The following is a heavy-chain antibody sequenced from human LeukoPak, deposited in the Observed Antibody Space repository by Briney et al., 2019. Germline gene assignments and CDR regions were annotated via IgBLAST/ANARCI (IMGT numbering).Heavy chain of an antibody. CDR2: ISGSGGST. V-gene: IGHV3-23*01. D-gene: IGHD3-10*01. CDR1: RFTFSSYS. J-gene: IGHJ1*01. Sequence: GGSLRLSCAASRFTFSSYSMNWVRQAPGKGLEWVSAISGSGGSTYYADSVKGRFTISRDNSKNTLYLQMNSLRAEDTAVYYCAKLSGSGSYREYFQHWGQGTLVTVSS. CDR3: AKLSGSGSYREYFQH.